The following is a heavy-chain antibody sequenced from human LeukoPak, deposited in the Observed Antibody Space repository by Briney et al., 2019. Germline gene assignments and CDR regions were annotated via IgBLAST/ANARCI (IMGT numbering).Heavy chain of an antibody. D-gene: IGHD1-7*01. CDR1: GGSISSYS. CDR2: ISSSSSYI. V-gene: IGHV3-21*01. Sequence: PSETLSLTCTVSGGSISSYSMNWVRQAPGKGLEWVSSISSSSSYIYYADSVKGRFTISRDNAKNSLYLQMNSLRAEDTAVYYCARVRRTNYYYYMDVWGKGTTVTVSS. J-gene: IGHJ6*03. CDR3: ARVRRTNYYYYMDV.